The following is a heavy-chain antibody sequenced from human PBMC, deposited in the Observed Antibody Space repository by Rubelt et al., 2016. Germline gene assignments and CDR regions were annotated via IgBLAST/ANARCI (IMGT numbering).Heavy chain of an antibody. V-gene: IGHV4-59*01. CDR2: IYYSGNT. CDR1: GGSISSNY. D-gene: IGHD7-27*01. CDR3: ASPSTGVLNWYFDL. J-gene: IGHJ2*01. Sequence: QVQLQESGPGLVKPSETLSLTCTVSGGSISSNYWSWIRQPPAKGLEWIGYIYYSGNTYYNPSLTSRVNTSVATSKNQFSLMLSSVTAADTAVYYCASPSTGVLNWYFDLWGRGTLVTVSS.